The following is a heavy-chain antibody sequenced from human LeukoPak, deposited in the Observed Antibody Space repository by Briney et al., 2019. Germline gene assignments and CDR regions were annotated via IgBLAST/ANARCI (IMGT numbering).Heavy chain of an antibody. V-gene: IGHV3-23*01. CDR2: ISGSGDTT. Sequence: GGSLRLSCAASGFTFSSYAMSWVRQAPGGGLEWVSAISGSGDTTYRADSVKGRFTISRDNSKNTLFLQMNSLRVEDTALYYCARDGEGSGSSWVITHDYWGQGALVTVSS. J-gene: IGHJ4*02. CDR3: ARDGEGSGSSWVITHDY. D-gene: IGHD3-10*01. CDR1: GFTFSSYA.